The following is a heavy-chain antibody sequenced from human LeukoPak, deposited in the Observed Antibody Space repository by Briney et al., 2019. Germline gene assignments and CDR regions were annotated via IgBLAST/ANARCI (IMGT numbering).Heavy chain of an antibody. D-gene: IGHD2-8*01. CDR3: ARDNGDFRSIYYYMDV. V-gene: IGHV4-31*03. Sequence: SETLSLTCTVSGGSINSGGSYWGWIRQHPGKGLEWIGCIYYSWSTYYNPSLKSRVTLSLDTSKNQFSLKLSSVTAADTAVYYCARDNGDFRSIYYYMDVWGKGTTVTVSS. J-gene: IGHJ6*03. CDR2: IYYSWST. CDR1: GGSINSGGSY.